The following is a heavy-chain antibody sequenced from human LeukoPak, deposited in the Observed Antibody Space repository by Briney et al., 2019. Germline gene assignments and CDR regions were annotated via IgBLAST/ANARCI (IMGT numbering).Heavy chain of an antibody. D-gene: IGHD4-17*01. CDR1: GFKFSSYS. CDR3: AKGGASVTRYVDY. J-gene: IGHJ4*02. V-gene: IGHV3-30*18. CDR2: LSNSGENT. Sequence: GGSLRLSCAAPGFKFSSYSMESVRQTPGKGLGWVGILSNSGENTFYGEAVKGRFTISRYNSQNTLYLQMNSLRPEDTAVYYCAKGGASVTRYVDYWGQGTLVTVSS.